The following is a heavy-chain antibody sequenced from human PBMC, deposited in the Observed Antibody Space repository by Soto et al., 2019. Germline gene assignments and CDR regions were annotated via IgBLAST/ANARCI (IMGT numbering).Heavy chain of an antibody. J-gene: IGHJ4*02. CDR2: IYYSGTT. CDR1: GYSISSSNW. Sequence: QVQLQESGPGLVKPSDTLSLTCAVSGYSISSSNWWGWIRQPPGKGLEWIGYIYYSGTTYYNPSHQSRVTMSVDTSKNQFSLKLTSVTAVDTAVYYCARREIQGPIDYWGQGTLVTVSS. CDR3: ARREIQGPIDY. D-gene: IGHD1-26*01. V-gene: IGHV4-28*01.